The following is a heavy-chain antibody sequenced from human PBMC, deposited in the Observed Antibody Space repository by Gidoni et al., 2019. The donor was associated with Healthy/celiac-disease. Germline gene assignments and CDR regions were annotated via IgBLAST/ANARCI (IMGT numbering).Heavy chain of an antibody. D-gene: IGHD3-16*02. CDR1: GGSISSSNW. CDR3: AREHYDYVWGSYLYPDY. V-gene: IGHV4-4*02. CDR2: IYHSGST. J-gene: IGHJ4*02. Sequence: QVQLQESGPGLVKPSGTLSLTCAVSGGSISSSNWWSWVRQPPGKGLEWIGEIYHSGSTNYNPSLKSRVTISVDRNLPVTAADTAVYYCAREHYDYVWGSYLYPDYWGQGTLVTVSS.